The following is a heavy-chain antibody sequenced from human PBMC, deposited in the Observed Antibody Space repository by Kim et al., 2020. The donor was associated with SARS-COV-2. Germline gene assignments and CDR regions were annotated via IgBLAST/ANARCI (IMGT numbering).Heavy chain of an antibody. V-gene: IGHV1-3*01. J-gene: IGHJ5*02. Sequence: FQGRVTITRDTSASPAYMELSSLRSEDTAVYYCARDPNYGWYAGGDWFDPWGQGTLVTVSS. CDR3: ARDPNYGWYAGGDWFDP. D-gene: IGHD6-19*01.